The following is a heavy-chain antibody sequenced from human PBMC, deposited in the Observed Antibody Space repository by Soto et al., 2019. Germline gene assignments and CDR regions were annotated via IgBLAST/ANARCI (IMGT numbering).Heavy chain of an antibody. V-gene: IGHV3-74*03. D-gene: IGHD2-15*01. J-gene: IGHJ4*02. Sequence: EVQLVESGGGLVQPGGSLRLSCAASGFTFSSSWMHWVRQAPGKGLVWVSRMYSDATSTEYADSVKGRFTISRDNTKNTLYLQMNSLRAEDTAVYYCVRDRGWSQYDYWGQGTLVTVSS. CDR1: GFTFSSSW. CDR3: VRDRGWSQYDY. CDR2: MYSDATST.